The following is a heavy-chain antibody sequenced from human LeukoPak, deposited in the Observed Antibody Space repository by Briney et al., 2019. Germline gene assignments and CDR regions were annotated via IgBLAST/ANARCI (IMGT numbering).Heavy chain of an antibody. Sequence: GGSLRLFCAASEFTFSSHQMSWVRQAPGKGLEWVAKITQDGSEKYYMDSVKGRFIISRDNGKNSLYLQMNSLRVEDTAVYYCARDWRQDNAFDLWGQGTMVTVSS. V-gene: IGHV3-7*01. CDR1: EFTFSSHQ. CDR3: ARDWRQDNAFDL. D-gene: IGHD2-15*01. J-gene: IGHJ3*01. CDR2: ITQDGSEK.